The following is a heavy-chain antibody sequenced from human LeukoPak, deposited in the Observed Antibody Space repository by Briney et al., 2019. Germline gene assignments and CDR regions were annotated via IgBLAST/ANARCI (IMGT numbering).Heavy chain of an antibody. CDR3: ARVSRSYSSGWYSDDY. CDR1: GYTFTGYY. J-gene: IGHJ4*02. CDR2: INPNSGGT. V-gene: IGHV1-2*06. D-gene: IGHD6-19*01. Sequence: ASVKVSCKASGYTFTGYYMHWVRQAPGRGLEWMGRINPNSGGTNYGQKFQGGVTMTRDTSISTAYMELSRLRSDDTAVYYCARVSRSYSSGWYSDDYWGQGTLVTVSS.